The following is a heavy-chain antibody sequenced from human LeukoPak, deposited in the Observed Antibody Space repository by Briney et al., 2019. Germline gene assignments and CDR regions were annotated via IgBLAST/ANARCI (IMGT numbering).Heavy chain of an antibody. CDR2: INHSGST. J-gene: IGHJ6*03. D-gene: IGHD5-18*01. CDR1: GGSFSGYY. CDR3: ARASSGYSYGYSAYYYYMDV. V-gene: IGHV4-34*01. Sequence: SETLSLTCAVYGGSFSGYYWSWIRQPPGKGLEWIGEINHSGSTNYNPSLKSRVTISVDTSKNQFSLKLSSVTAADTAVYYCARASSGYSYGYSAYYYYMDVWGKGTTVTISS.